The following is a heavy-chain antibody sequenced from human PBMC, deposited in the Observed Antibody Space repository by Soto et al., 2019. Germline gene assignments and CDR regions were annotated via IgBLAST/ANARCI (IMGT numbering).Heavy chain of an antibody. CDR3: ARDAFGYSYGYLYYGMDV. CDR1: GFTVSSNY. D-gene: IGHD5-18*01. Sequence: PGGSPRLSCAASGFTVSSNYMSWVRQAPGKGLEWVSVIYSGGSTYYADSVKGRFTISRDNSKNTLYLQMNSLRAEDTAVYYCARDAFGYSYGYLYYGMDVWGQGTTVTVSS. V-gene: IGHV3-53*01. J-gene: IGHJ6*02. CDR2: IYSGGST.